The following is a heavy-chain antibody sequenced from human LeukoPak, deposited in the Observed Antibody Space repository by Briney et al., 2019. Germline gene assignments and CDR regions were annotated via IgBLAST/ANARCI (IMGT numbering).Heavy chain of an antibody. J-gene: IGHJ1*01. CDR3: ATVSEY. CDR2: INNDGTAT. CDR1: GFTFNYSW. V-gene: IGHV3-74*01. Sequence: GGSLRLSCAASGFTFNYSWMHWVREVPGKGLVWVSGINNDGTATYYADSVKGRFTISRDNARNTVYLQMNGLRAEDTTVYYCATVSEYWGGGTLVTVSS.